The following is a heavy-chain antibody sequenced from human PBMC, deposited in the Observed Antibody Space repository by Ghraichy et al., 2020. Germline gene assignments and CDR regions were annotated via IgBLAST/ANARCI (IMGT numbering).Heavy chain of an antibody. V-gene: IGHV3-48*03. CDR2: INGHGTPT. CDR1: GFKFSDYH. J-gene: IGHJ2*01. Sequence: GGSLRLSCAASGFKFSDYHMHWVRQAPGKGLEWLAYINGHGTPTYYADSVKGRFTISRDNTENSLFLQMSSLGAEDSGLYYCARDYMWPQDLWGRGTLVTVSS. CDR3: ARDYMWPQDL. D-gene: IGHD2-21*01.